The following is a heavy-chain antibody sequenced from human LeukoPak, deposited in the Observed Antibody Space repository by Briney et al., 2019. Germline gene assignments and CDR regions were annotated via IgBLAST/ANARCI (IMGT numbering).Heavy chain of an antibody. J-gene: IGHJ4*02. CDR2: ISSSSSYI. CDR1: GFTVSSNY. CDR3: AREIGYVWGSYRYRFMDY. Sequence: SGGSLRLSCAASGFTVSSNYMRWVRQAPGKGLEWVSSISSSSSYIYYADSVKGRFTISRDNAKNSLYLQMNSLRAEDTAVYYCAREIGYVWGSYRYRFMDYWGQGTLVTVSS. D-gene: IGHD3-16*02. V-gene: IGHV3-21*01.